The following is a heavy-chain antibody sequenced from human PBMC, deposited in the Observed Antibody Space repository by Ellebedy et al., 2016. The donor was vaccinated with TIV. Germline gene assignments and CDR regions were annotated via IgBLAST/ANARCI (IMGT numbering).Heavy chain of an antibody. Sequence: GESLKISXAASGFTFSSYAMSWVRQATGKGLEWVSAISGSGGSTYYADSVKGRFTISRDNSKNTLYLQMNSLRAEDTAVYYCARDGYDFSPFPPLHDHYYMDVWGKGTTVTVSS. J-gene: IGHJ6*03. CDR1: GFTFSSYA. CDR2: ISGSGGST. CDR3: ARDGYDFSPFPPLHDHYYMDV. D-gene: IGHD5-12*01. V-gene: IGHV3-23*01.